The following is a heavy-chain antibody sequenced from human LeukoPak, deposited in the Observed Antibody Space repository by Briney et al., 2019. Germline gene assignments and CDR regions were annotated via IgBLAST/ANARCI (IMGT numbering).Heavy chain of an antibody. J-gene: IGHJ4*02. V-gene: IGHV3-21*01. D-gene: IGHD4-17*01. CDR2: ISSSTSYI. Sequence: GGSLRLSCAASGFTFSSYSMSWIRQAPGKGLEWVSSISSSTSYIYYADSVKGRFTISKDNAKNSLYLQMNSLRAEDTAVYYCARAGGSTVSHSDYWGQGALVTVSS. CDR3: ARAGGSTVSHSDY. CDR1: GFTFSSYS.